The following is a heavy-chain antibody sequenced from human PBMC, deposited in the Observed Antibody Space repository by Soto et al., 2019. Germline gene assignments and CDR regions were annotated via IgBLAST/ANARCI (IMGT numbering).Heavy chain of an antibody. CDR2: IYHSGST. V-gene: IGHV4-4*02. D-gene: IGHD3-22*01. J-gene: IGHJ4*02. CDR3: ARAGYYYDSSGYLGAIDY. Sequence: SETLSLTCAVSGGSISSSNWWSWVRQPPGKGLEWIGEIYHSGSTNYNPSLKSRVTTSVDKSKNQFSLKLSSVTAADTAVYYCARAGYYYDSSGYLGAIDYWGQGTLVTVSS. CDR1: GGSISSSNW.